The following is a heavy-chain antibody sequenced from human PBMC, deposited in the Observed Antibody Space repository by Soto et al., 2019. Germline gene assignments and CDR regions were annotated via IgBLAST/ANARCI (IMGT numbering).Heavy chain of an antibody. CDR2: ISSSSSYI. J-gene: IGHJ6*02. Sequence: EVQLVESGGGLVKPGGSLRLSCAASGFTFSSYSMNWVRQAPGKGLEWVSSISSSSSYIYYADSVKGRFTISRDNAKNRLYLQMNSLRAEYTAVYDCATWDPDDGIDVWGQGTTVTVSS. V-gene: IGHV3-21*01. CDR3: ATWDPDDGIDV. D-gene: IGHD1-26*01. CDR1: GFTFSSYS.